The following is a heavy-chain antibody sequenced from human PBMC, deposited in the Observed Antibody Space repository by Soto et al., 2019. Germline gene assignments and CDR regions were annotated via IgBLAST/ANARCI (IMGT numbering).Heavy chain of an antibody. Sequence: SETLSLTCTVSGGSISSYYWSWIRQPPGKGLEWIGDIYYSGSTNYNPSLKRRVTISVDTSKNQFSLKLSSVTAADTAVYYCARHAHDFWSGYYRVVGALSWFDPWGQGTLVTVSS. J-gene: IGHJ5*02. D-gene: IGHD3-3*01. CDR1: GGSISSYY. V-gene: IGHV4-59*08. CDR2: IYYSGST. CDR3: ARHAHDFWSGYYRVVGALSWFDP.